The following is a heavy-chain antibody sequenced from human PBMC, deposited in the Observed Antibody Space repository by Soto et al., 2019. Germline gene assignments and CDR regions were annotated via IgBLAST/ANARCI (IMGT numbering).Heavy chain of an antibody. CDR1: GFTFSSYA. V-gene: IGHV3-30-3*01. CDR2: ISYDGSNK. CDR3: ARDKDCSGGSCPFYYYYGMDV. Sequence: GGSLRLSCAASGFTFSSYAMHWVRQAPGKGLEWVAVISYDGSNKYYADSVKGRFTISRDNSKNTLYLQMNSLRAEDTAVYYCARDKDCSGGSCPFYYYYGMDVWGQGTTVTVSS. D-gene: IGHD2-15*01. J-gene: IGHJ6*02.